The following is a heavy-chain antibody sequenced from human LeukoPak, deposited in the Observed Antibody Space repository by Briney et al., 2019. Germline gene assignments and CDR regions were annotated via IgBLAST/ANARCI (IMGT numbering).Heavy chain of an antibody. Sequence: GGSLRLSCAASGFTFSSYGMHWVRQAPGKGLEWVAFIRYDGSNKYYADSVKGQFTISRDNSKNTLYLQMNSLRAEDTAVYYCAKDLRRNSGWPATRSYYYMDVWGKGTTVTVSS. CDR2: IRYDGSNK. D-gene: IGHD6-19*01. V-gene: IGHV3-30*02. J-gene: IGHJ6*03. CDR3: AKDLRRNSGWPATRSYYYMDV. CDR1: GFTFSSYG.